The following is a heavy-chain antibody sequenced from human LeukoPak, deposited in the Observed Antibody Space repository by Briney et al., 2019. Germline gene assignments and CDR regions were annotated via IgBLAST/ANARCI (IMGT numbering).Heavy chain of an antibody. D-gene: IGHD2-2*01. J-gene: IGHJ6*02. V-gene: IGHV1-69*04. Sequence: SVKVSCKAFGGTFSRYAISWVRQAPGHGREWMGRIIPIFGIANYAQKIPGRVTITADTSTRTAHMELSSLRSEDTDVYYCARGPRYCSSTSCNYGMDVWGQGTTVIVSS. CDR1: GGTFSRYA. CDR2: IIPIFGIA. CDR3: ARGPRYCSSTSCNYGMDV.